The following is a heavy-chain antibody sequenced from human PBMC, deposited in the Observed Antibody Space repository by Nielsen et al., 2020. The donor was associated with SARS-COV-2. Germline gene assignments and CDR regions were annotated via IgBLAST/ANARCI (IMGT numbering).Heavy chain of an antibody. D-gene: IGHD6-19*01. CDR2: IYYSGST. CDR3: ARVPVAGHFDY. Sequence: RQAPGKGLEWIGYIYYSGSTYYNPSLKSRVTISVDTSKNQFSLKLSSVTAADTAVYYCARVPVAGHFDYWGQGTLVTVSS. J-gene: IGHJ4*02. V-gene: IGHV4-31*02.